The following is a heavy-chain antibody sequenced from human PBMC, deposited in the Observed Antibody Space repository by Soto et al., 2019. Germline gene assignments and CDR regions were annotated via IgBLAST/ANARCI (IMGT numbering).Heavy chain of an antibody. J-gene: IGHJ4*02. D-gene: IGHD6-13*01. CDR3: ARQGIATAGTSLDY. Sequence: SXTLSLTCTVSGGSIRSSYWSWIRQPPVKGLEWIGYISDSGSTNYNPSLKSRVTISVDTSKNQFSLKLSSVTAADTAVYYCARQGIATAGTSLDYWGQGTLVTVSS. V-gene: IGHV4-59*08. CDR2: ISDSGST. CDR1: GGSIRSSY.